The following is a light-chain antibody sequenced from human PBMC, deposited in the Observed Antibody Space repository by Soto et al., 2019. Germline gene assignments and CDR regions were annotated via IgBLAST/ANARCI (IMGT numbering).Light chain of an antibody. J-gene: IGKJ3*01. CDR2: GAS. Sequence: EIVMTQSPATLSVSPGERATLSCRASQSVSSNLAWYQQKPGQAPRLLIYGASTRATGIATRFSCSGSGTEFTLTISSLQSEDFAVYYAQQDNNWPPVFTLGPGTKVDIK. CDR3: QQDNNWPPVFT. CDR1: QSVSSN. V-gene: IGKV3-15*01.